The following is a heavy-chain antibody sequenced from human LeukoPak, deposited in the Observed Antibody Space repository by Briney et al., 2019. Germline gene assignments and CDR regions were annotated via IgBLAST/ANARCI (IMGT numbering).Heavy chain of an antibody. J-gene: IGHJ4*02. V-gene: IGHV3-30-3*01. CDR1: GFTFSSYA. CDR2: VSYDGSNK. Sequence: GGSLILSCAASGFTFSSYAMHWVRQAPGKGLEWVAVVSYDGSNKYYADSVKGRFTISRDNSKNMLYLQMNSLRAEDTAVYYCARGGIAARRVSYYFDYWGQGTLVTVSS. CDR3: ARGGIAARRVSYYFDY. D-gene: IGHD6-6*01.